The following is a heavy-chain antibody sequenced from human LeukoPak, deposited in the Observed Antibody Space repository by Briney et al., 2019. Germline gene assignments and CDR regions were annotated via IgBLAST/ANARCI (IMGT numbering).Heavy chain of an antibody. V-gene: IGHV4-59*01. CDR2: IYYSGST. D-gene: IGHD6-6*01. CDR1: GGSISSYY. CDR3: ARDLWGSSSSGGWFDP. J-gene: IGHJ5*02. Sequence: SETLSLTCTVSGGSISSYYWSWIRQPPGKGLEWIGYIYYSGSTNYNPSLKSRVTISVDTSKNQFSLKLSSVTAADTAVYYCARDLWGSSSSGGWFDPWGQGTLVTVSS.